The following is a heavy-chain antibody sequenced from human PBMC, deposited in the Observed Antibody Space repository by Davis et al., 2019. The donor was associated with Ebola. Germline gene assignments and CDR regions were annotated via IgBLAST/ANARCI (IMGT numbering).Heavy chain of an antibody. D-gene: IGHD3-3*01. CDR2: IYYSGST. CDR3: ARDRFTGMDV. Sequence: SETLSLTCTVSGGSISSYYWSWIRQPPGKGLEWIGYIYYSGSTNYNPSLKRRVTISVDTSKNQFSLKLSSVTAADTAVYYCARDRFTGMDVWGQGTTVTVSS. V-gene: IGHV4-59*01. CDR1: GGSISSYY. J-gene: IGHJ6*02.